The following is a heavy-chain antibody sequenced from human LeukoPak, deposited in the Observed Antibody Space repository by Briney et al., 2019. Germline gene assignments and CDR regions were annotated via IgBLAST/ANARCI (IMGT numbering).Heavy chain of an antibody. CDR1: GDSVSSNSS. V-gene: IGHV6-1*01. CDR3: ARLNWRRKAFDV. D-gene: IGHD1-20*01. CDR2: TYYNSKWYT. Sequence: SQTLSLTCAISGDSVSSNSSWNWLRQSPSRGLEWLGRTYYNSKWYTDYAVSVSGRTTINPDTSRNQLSLQLSFVTPEDTAVYYCARLNWRRKAFDVWGQGTMVTVSS. J-gene: IGHJ3*01.